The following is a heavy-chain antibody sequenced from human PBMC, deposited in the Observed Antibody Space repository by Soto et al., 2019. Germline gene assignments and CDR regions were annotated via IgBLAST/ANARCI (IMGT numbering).Heavy chain of an antibody. CDR3: AKNGYEYSTSSHWFDP. V-gene: IGHV3-23*01. J-gene: IGHJ5*02. CDR1: GFTFNNYA. Sequence: GGSLRLSCAASGFTFNNYAMNWVRQAPGKGLEWVSSISGSGDDTYYPDSVKGRFTISRDNSRNTLYLQMNSLRPEDTAIYYCAKNGYEYSTSSHWFDPWGQGTLVTVSS. CDR2: ISGSGDDT. D-gene: IGHD6-6*01.